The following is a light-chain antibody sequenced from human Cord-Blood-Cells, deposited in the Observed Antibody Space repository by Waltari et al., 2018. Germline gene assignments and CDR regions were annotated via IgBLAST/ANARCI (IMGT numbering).Light chain of an antibody. CDR1: QSVSSSY. V-gene: IGKV3-20*01. Sequence: EIVLTQSPGTLSLSPVERATLSCRASQSVSSSYLAWYQQKPGQAPRLLIYGASSRATGIPDRFSGSGSGTDFTLTISRLEPEDFAVYYCQQYGSSWGTFGQGTKVEIK. CDR2: GAS. J-gene: IGKJ1*01. CDR3: QQYGSSWGT.